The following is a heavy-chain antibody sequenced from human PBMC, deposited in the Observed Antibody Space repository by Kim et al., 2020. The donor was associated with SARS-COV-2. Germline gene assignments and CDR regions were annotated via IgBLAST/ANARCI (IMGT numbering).Heavy chain of an antibody. CDR2: INPSGGST. CDR3: ARDRELRSFDWLLPHDAFDI. Sequence: ASVKVSCKASGYTFTNYYMNWVRQAPGQGLEWVGIINPSGGSTTYAQKFQGRVTMTRDTPTSTVYMELSSLRSKDTAVYFCARDRELRSFDWLLPHDAFDIWGQGTLVTVSS. CDR1: GYTFTNYY. D-gene: IGHD3-9*01. J-gene: IGHJ3*02. V-gene: IGHV1-46*01.